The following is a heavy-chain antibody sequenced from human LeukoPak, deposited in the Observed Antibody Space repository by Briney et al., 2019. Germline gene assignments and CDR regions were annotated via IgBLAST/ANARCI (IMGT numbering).Heavy chain of an antibody. CDR3: ARVRMGATDH. CDR1: GFTFSSNA. Sequence: GGSLRLSCAASGFTFSSNAMQWVRQAPGKGLEWVAVVSYDGSNKYYADSVKGRFTISRDNSKNTLYLQMNSLRGEDTAVYYCARVRMGATDHWGQGILVTVSS. V-gene: IGHV3-30*04. D-gene: IGHD1-26*01. CDR2: VSYDGSNK. J-gene: IGHJ4*02.